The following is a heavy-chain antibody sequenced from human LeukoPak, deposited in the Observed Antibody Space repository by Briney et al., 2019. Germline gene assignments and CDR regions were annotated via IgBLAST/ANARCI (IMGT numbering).Heavy chain of an antibody. CDR3: ARVGVDYSGNIIKYYFDY. Sequence: SETLSLTCTVSGGSISSYYWSWIRQPPGKGLEWIGYIYYSGSTNYNPSLKSRVIISVDTSKNQFSLKLSPVIAADTAVYYCARVGVDYSGNIIKYYFDYWGQETLVTVSS. V-gene: IGHV4-59*01. J-gene: IGHJ4*02. D-gene: IGHD4-23*01. CDR1: GGSISSYY. CDR2: IYYSGST.